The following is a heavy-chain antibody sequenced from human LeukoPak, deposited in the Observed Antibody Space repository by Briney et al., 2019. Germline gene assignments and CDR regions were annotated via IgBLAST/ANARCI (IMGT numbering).Heavy chain of an antibody. Sequence: ASVKVSCKASGYTFTGYYMHWVRQAPGQGLEWMGWINPNSGGTNYAQKFQGRVTMTRDTSISTAYVELSRLRSDDTAVYYCARDKVPANYYYGMDVWGQGTTVTVSS. J-gene: IGHJ6*02. D-gene: IGHD2-2*01. CDR3: ARDKVPANYYYGMDV. V-gene: IGHV1-2*02. CDR2: INPNSGGT. CDR1: GYTFTGYY.